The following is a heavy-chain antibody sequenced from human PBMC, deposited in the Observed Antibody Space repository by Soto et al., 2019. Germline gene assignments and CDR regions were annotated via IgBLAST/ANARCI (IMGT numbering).Heavy chain of an antibody. Sequence: QVQLVESGGGVVQPGRSLRLSCAASGFTFSRYPMYWVRQAPGKGLEWVAVITYDGNNKYYADSVKGRFTISRDNAKNTLYLQMNNLSPEDTAVYYCAKGVGSYYFDYWGQGTLVTVSS. D-gene: IGHD1-26*01. V-gene: IGHV3-30-3*01. J-gene: IGHJ4*02. CDR2: ITYDGNNK. CDR1: GFTFSRYP. CDR3: AKGVGSYYFDY.